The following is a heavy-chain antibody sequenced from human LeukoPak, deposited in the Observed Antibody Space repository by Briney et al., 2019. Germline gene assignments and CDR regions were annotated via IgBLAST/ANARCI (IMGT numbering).Heavy chain of an antibody. CDR3: ARADFGDYEWYFDL. Sequence: SETLSLTCTVSGGPIRDYYWSWIRQASGKGLEWIGSVYYSGSTIYNPSLKSRVTISMDTSKKHFSLQLTSVTAAETAVYYWARADFGDYEWYFDLWGRGTLVTVSS. CDR2: VYYSGST. J-gene: IGHJ2*01. D-gene: IGHD4-17*01. V-gene: IGHV4-59*01. CDR1: GGPIRDYY.